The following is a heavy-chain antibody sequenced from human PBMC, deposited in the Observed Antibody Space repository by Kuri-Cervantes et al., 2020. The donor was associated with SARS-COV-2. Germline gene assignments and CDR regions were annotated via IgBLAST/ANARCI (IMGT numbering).Heavy chain of an antibody. V-gene: IGHV3-7*03. Sequence: GESLKISCAASGFTFSNAWMSWVRQAPGKGLEWVANIKQDGSEKYYVDPVKGRFTISRDNAKNSLYLQMNSLRAEDTAVYYCARDHIVVVPAAMRYYYYGMDVWGQGTTVTVSS. CDR1: GFTFSNAW. CDR3: ARDHIVVVPAAMRYYYYGMDV. CDR2: IKQDGSEK. D-gene: IGHD2-2*01. J-gene: IGHJ6*02.